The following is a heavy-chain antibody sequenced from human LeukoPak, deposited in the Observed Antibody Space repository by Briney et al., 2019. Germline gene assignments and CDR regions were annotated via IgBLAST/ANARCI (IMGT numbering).Heavy chain of an antibody. CDR1: GGSIGSYY. CDR3: ARGRKSRIDY. V-gene: IGHV4-59*12. CDR2: IYYSGST. J-gene: IGHJ4*02. Sequence: SETLSLTCTVSGGSIGSYYWSWIRQPPGKGLEWIGYIYYSGSTNYNPSLKSRVTISVDTSKNQFSLKLSSVTAADTAVYYCARGRKSRIDYWGQGTLVTVSS. D-gene: IGHD5/OR15-5a*01.